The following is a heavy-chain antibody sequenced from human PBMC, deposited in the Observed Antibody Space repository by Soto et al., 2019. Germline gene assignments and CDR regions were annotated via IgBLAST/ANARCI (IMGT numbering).Heavy chain of an antibody. CDR1: GFPFSVYL. V-gene: IGHV3-7*01. J-gene: IGHJ4*02. D-gene: IGHD3-9*01. Sequence: EVQLVESGGDLVQPGGSLRLSCAASGFPFSVYLMSWVRQAPGKGLEWVANIGPDGSAKYYMGSEKGRFTIARDNATKSLYLQMDSLRVEDTAIFYCSRDICGRTTGCVNWGQGTQVIVSS. CDR3: SRDICGRTTGCVN. CDR2: IGPDGSAK.